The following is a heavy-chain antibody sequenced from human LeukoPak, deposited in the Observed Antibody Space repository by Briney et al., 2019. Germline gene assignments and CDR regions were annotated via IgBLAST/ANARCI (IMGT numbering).Heavy chain of an antibody. D-gene: IGHD3-10*01. CDR2: ISYDGSNK. Sequence: GGSLRLSCAASGFTFSSYGMHWVRQAPGKGLEWVAVISYDGSNKYYADSVKGRFTISRDNSKNTLYLQMNSLRAEDTAVYYCAKGGGYGSGYFDYWGQGTLVTVSS. V-gene: IGHV3-30*18. CDR1: GFTFSSYG. J-gene: IGHJ4*02. CDR3: AKGGGYGSGYFDY.